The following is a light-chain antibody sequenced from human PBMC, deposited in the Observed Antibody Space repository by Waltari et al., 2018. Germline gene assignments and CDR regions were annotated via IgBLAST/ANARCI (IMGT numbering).Light chain of an antibody. V-gene: IGKV3-15*01. J-gene: IGKJ2*01. Sequence: EIVMTQSPATLSVSQGERATLSCRASQSVSSRLAWYQQKPGQAPRLLIYDTSRRATGIPARFTGSGSGTEYTLTIGSLQSEDFAIYYCQQYDNWPPYTFGQGTKLESK. CDR2: DTS. CDR3: QQYDNWPPYT. CDR1: QSVSSR.